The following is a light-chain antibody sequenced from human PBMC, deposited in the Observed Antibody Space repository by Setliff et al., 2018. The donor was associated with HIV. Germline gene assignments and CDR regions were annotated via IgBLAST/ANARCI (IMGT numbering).Light chain of an antibody. CDR1: TSNVGSNN. V-gene: IGLV1-44*01. Sequence: QAVVTQPPPVSGTPGQRVTISCSGRTSNVGSNNVNWYQQLPGAAPKLLIYSNDQRPSGVPDRFSGSKSGTSASLAISGLQSEDEADYYCCSYAGSYTYVFGTGTKV. CDR3: CSYAGSYTYV. CDR2: SND. J-gene: IGLJ1*01.